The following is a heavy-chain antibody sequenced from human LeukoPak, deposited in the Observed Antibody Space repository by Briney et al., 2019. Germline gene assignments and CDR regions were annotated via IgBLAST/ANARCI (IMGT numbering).Heavy chain of an antibody. J-gene: IGHJ3*02. Sequence: GGSLRLSCAASGFTFSNAWMSWVRQTPGKGLEWVSTVSGGGGSTYYADSVKGRFTISRDNSKDTLYLQMNSLRAEDTAIYYCAKGGIVLMMYATDAFDIWGQGTTVTVSS. V-gene: IGHV3-23*01. CDR3: AKGGIVLMMYATDAFDI. CDR1: GFTFSNAW. CDR2: VSGGGGST. D-gene: IGHD2-8*01.